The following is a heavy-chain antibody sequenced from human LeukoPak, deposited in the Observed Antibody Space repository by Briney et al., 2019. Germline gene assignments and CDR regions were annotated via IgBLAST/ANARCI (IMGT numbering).Heavy chain of an antibody. CDR1: GFTFSSFQ. CDR3: ARTPTYYDILTDYPYYFDY. V-gene: IGHV3-48*03. D-gene: IGHD3-9*01. J-gene: IGHJ4*02. Sequence: PGGPLRLSCVASGFTFSSFQMNCVRQAPGKGLEWVSYISSSGSIMFYADSVKGRFTISRDNAKNSLYLHMNSLRAEDTAVYYCARTPTYYDILTDYPYYFDYWGQGTLVTVSS. CDR2: ISSSGSIM.